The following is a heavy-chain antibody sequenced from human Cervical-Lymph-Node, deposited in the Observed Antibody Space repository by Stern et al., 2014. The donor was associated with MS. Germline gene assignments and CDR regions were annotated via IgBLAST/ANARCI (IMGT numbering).Heavy chain of an antibody. J-gene: IGHJ4*02. CDR1: GYTFTNYA. Sequence: VQLEESGAEVKKPGASVKVSCKASGYTFTNYAIHWVRQAPGQRLEWMGWINAGNGNTKYSQKFQARVTLTRDTSASTAYMELSSLRSEDTAVYYCARVSGPFDYWGQGTLVTVSS. CDR2: INAGNGNT. V-gene: IGHV1-3*01. CDR3: ARVSGPFDY. D-gene: IGHD5-12*01.